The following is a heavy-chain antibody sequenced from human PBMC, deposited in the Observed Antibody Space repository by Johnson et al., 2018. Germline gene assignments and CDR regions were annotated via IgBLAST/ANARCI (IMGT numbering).Heavy chain of an antibody. D-gene: IGHD3/OR15-3a*01. V-gene: IGHV4-34*01. CDR1: GGSFSGYY. CDR2: INHSGST. CDR3: ARGPRDGTLGAFDI. Sequence: QVQLQQLGAGLLKPSEPLSLSCAVYGGSFSGYYWSWIRQPPGKGLEWIGEINHSGSTNYNPSLKSRVTIAVDTSKNQFSLKLSPVTAADTAVYYCARGPRDGTLGAFDIWGQGTMVTVSS. J-gene: IGHJ3*02.